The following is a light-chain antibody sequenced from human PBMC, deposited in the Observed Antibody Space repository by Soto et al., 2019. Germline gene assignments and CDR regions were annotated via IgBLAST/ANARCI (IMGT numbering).Light chain of an antibody. CDR1: QSLWDSADGNTY. CDR2: TLS. CDR3: MQRLEFPLT. Sequence: DIVMTQTPLSLPVTPGDPASIYCRSSQSLWDSADGNTYLHWYLQKPGQSPQLLIYTLSYQAPGVTEGFSGSGSGTAFTLKISSVEGEEVCVDSCMQRLEFPLTCGGGTKVEIK. J-gene: IGKJ4*02. V-gene: IGKV2-40*01.